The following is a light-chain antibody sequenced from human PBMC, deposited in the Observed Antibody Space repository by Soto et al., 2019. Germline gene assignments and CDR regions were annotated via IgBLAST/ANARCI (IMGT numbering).Light chain of an antibody. V-gene: IGKV1-5*03. CDR3: QQLNSYPQT. Sequence: DIQMTQSPSTLSGSVGDRVTITCRASQTISSWLAWYQQKPGKAPKLLIYKASTLKSGVPSRFSGSGSGPDFTLTISSLQPEDSATYFCQQLNSYPQTFGQGTRLEI. J-gene: IGKJ5*01. CDR2: KAS. CDR1: QTISSW.